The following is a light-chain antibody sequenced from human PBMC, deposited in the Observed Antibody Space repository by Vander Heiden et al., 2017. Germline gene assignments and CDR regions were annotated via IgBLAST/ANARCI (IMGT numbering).Light chain of an antibody. J-gene: IGKJ1*01. CDR1: QSISNY. CDR2: AAS. Sequence: DIQMTQSPSSLSASVGDRITITCRASQSISNYLNWYQQKPGKAPKLLISAASSLQSGVSSRFSGSGSGTDFALTISSLQPEDFATYYCQQSYSTPWTFGQGTKVEIK. V-gene: IGKV1-39*01. CDR3: QQSYSTPWT.